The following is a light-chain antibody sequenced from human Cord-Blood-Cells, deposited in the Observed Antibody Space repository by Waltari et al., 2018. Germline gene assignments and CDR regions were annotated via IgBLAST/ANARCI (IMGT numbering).Light chain of an antibody. CDR1: SSDVGGDNY. CDR2: DVS. V-gene: IGLV2-14*01. J-gene: IGLJ2*01. Sequence: QSALTQPASVSGSPGQSFTISCPGTSSDVGGDNYVFWYQQHPGKAPKLMIYDVSNRPSGVSNRFSGSKSGNTASLTISGLQAEDEADYYCSSYTSSSTLVFGGGTKLTVL. CDR3: SSYTSSSTLV.